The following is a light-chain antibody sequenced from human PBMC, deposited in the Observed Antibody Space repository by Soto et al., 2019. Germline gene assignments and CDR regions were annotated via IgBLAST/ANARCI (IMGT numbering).Light chain of an antibody. Sequence: QSAVAQPPWASGSPGQSVTISCTGSGSDIGAYNFVSWYQQHPGKAPELMIFGVTERPSGVPDRFSGSKSGNTASLTVSGLQADDEGVYYCYSYAGRNIWVFGGGTKLTVL. CDR3: YSYAGRNIWV. J-gene: IGLJ3*02. CDR2: GVT. V-gene: IGLV2-8*01. CDR1: GSDIGAYNF.